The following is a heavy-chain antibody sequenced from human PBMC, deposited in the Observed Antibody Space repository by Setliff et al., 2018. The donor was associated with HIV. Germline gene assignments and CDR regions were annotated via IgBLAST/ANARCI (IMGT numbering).Heavy chain of an antibody. Sequence: QPGGSLRLSCAASGFTFSTYPMSWVRQAPGKGLEWVSGISGSGGSTYYADSVKGRFTISRDNSKNTLFLQMNSLRPEDTAVYYCARDCRVGWVFTYGMDVWGQGTLVTVS. CDR3: ARDCRVGWVFTYGMDV. V-gene: IGHV3-23*01. D-gene: IGHD6-13*01. CDR2: ISGSGGST. CDR1: GFTFSTYP. J-gene: IGHJ6*02.